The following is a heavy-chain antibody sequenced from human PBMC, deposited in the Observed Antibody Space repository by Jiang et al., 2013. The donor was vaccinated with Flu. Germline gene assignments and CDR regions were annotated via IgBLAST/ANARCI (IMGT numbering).Heavy chain of an antibody. Sequence: RLSCAASGFTFSAYSMNWVRQAPGEGLEWISYIGTGGYTIYYADSVKGRFTISRDDAKNSLFLQMDSLRAEDTAVYYCARDGCSGGSCLFFAYWGQGSLVTVSS. D-gene: IGHD2-15*01. V-gene: IGHV3-48*01. J-gene: IGHJ4*02. CDR1: GFTFSAYS. CDR2: IGTGGYTI. CDR3: ARDGCSGGSCLFFAY.